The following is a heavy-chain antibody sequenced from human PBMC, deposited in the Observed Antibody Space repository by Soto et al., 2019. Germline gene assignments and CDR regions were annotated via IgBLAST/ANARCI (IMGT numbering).Heavy chain of an antibody. CDR3: ARRKERSGPNYFDY. CDR1: GYTFTTYD. V-gene: IGHV1-8*01. Sequence: QVQLVQSGAEVKRPGASLKVSCQASGYTFTTYDINWVRQAPGQGLEWMGWMNPYTGKAGYARKFQGSVTMTRDNSISTAYMELSSLRSEDTAVYYCARRKERSGPNYFDYWGLGTLVTVSS. D-gene: IGHD6-25*01. J-gene: IGHJ4*02. CDR2: MNPYTGKA.